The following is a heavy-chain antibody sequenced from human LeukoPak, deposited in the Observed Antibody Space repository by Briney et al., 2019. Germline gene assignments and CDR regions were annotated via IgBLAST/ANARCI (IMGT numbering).Heavy chain of an antibody. CDR3: ARQYIDILTGYHRGELYWYFDL. CDR2: IYSSGST. V-gene: IGHV4-61*02. D-gene: IGHD3-9*01. CDR1: GGSISGGSYY. Sequence: PSETLSLTCTVSGGSISGGSYYWSWIRQPAGKGLEWIGRIYSSGSTNYNPSLKSRVTVSLDTSKNQFSLKLSSVTAADTAVYYCARQYIDILTGYHRGELYWYFDLWGRGTLVTVSS. J-gene: IGHJ2*01.